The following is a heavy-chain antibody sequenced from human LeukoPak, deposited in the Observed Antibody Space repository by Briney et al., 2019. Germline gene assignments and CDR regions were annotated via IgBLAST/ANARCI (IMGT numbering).Heavy chain of an antibody. CDR3: ARGYSPHDAFDI. CDR1: GYTFTSYY. J-gene: IGHJ3*02. V-gene: IGHV1-46*01. CDR2: INPSGGST. Sequence: ASVKVSCKASGYTFTSYYMHWLRQPPGQGLEWMGIINPSGGSTSYAQKFQGRVTMTRDTSTSTVYMELSSLRSEDTAVYYCARGYSPHDAFDIWGQGTMVTVSS. D-gene: IGHD5-18*01.